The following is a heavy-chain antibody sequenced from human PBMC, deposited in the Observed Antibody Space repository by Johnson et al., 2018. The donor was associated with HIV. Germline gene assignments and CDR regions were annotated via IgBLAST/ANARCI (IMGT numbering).Heavy chain of an antibody. CDR1: GFTFSTYA. CDR3: AKWWFRELLPNAFDL. CDR2: LFYAGSRK. Sequence: QVQLVESGGGVVQPGRSLRLSCAASGFTFSTYAIHWVRQAPGKGLDWVAVLFYAGSRKYYADSVKGRFTISRDNSKHTLYLQMNSLRAEDTAVYYCAKWWFRELLPNAFDLWGQGTMVTVSS. J-gene: IGHJ3*01. D-gene: IGHD3-10*01. V-gene: IGHV3-30*14.